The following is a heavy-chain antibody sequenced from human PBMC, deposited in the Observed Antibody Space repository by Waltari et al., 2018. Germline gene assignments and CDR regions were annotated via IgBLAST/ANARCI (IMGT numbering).Heavy chain of an antibody. J-gene: IGHJ2*01. D-gene: IGHD4-17*01. Sequence: EVQLVQSGAEVKKPGESLRISCKGSGYSFTRYWISWVRQMPGKGLEWMGKVDPSDSYTNYSPSFQGHVTISSDKSISTAYLQWSSLKASDTAIYYCASTTTGAYWYFDIWGRGTLVTVSS. CDR3: ASTTTGAYWYFDI. V-gene: IGHV5-10-1*03. CDR2: VDPSDSYT. CDR1: GYSFTRYW.